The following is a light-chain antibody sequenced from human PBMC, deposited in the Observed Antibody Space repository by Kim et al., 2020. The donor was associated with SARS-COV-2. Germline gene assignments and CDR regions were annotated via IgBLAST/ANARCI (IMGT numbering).Light chain of an antibody. V-gene: IGKV3-11*01. CDR2: DAS. CDR3: QQRSNWPPIT. J-gene: IGKJ5*01. Sequence: EIVLTQSPATLSLSPGERATLSCRASQSVSSYLAWYQQKPGQAPRLLIYDASNRATGSPARFSGSGSGTDFTLTISSLEPGDFAVYYWQQRSNWPPITWGQGTRLEIK. CDR1: QSVSSY.